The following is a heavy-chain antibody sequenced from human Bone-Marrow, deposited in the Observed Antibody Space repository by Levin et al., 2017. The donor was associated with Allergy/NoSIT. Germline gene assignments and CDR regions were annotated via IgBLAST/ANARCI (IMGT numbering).Heavy chain of an antibody. CDR1: GGSFSGYY. J-gene: IGHJ3*02. Sequence: PSETLSLTCAVYGGSFSGYYWSWIRQPPGKGLEWIGEINHSGSTNYNPSLKSRVTISVDTSKNQFSLKLSSVTAADTAVYYCARGRRRGSYCSSTSCYGPHDAFDIWGQGTMVTVSS. CDR3: ARGRRRGSYCSSTSCYGPHDAFDI. V-gene: IGHV4-34*01. D-gene: IGHD2-2*01. CDR2: INHSGST.